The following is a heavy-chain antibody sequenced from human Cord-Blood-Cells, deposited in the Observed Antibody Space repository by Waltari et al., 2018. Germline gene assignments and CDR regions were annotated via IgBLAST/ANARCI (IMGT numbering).Heavy chain of an antibody. CDR1: GFPFSSYG. D-gene: IGHD3-3*01. V-gene: IGHV3-30*02. CDR2: IRYDGSNK. Sequence: QVQLVESGGGVVQPGGSRRLSCAASGFPFSSYGMHWVRQAPGKGLEWVAFIRYDGSNKYYADSVKGRFTISRDNSKNTLYLQMNSLRAEDTAVYYCAKDQTIFGVVTLSAFDIWGQGTMVTVSS. J-gene: IGHJ3*02. CDR3: AKDQTIFGVVTLSAFDI.